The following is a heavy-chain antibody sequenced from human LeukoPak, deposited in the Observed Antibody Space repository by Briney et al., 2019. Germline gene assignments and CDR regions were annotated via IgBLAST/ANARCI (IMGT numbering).Heavy chain of an antibody. Sequence: GGSLRLSCAASGFTFSSYAMGWVRQAPGKGLEWVSVIYGGGSTYYADSVKGRFTISRDNSKNTVLLQMNSLRAEDTAMYYCAXYFWSGYFYDHWGQGTLVTVSS. CDR2: IYGGGST. CDR3: AXYFWSGYFYDH. D-gene: IGHD3-3*01. J-gene: IGHJ4*02. CDR1: GFTFSSYA. V-gene: IGHV3-66*01.